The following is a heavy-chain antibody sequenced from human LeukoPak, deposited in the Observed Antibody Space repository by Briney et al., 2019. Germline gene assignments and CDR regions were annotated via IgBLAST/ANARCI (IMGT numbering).Heavy chain of an antibody. D-gene: IGHD2-8*02. Sequence: GGSLRLSCAASGFTFSSYAMSWVRQAPGKGLEWVSAISGSGGSTYYADSVKGRFTISRDNSKRTLYLQMSSLRADDTAVYYCSKGPGGFWDYWGQGALVTVAS. CDR2: ISGSGGST. V-gene: IGHV3-23*01. CDR1: GFTFSSYA. CDR3: SKGPGGFWDY. J-gene: IGHJ4*02.